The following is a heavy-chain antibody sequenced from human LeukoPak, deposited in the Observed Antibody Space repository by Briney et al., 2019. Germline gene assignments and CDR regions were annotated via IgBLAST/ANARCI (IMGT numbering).Heavy chain of an antibody. CDR1: GFTFSGYA. D-gene: IGHD2-2*01. V-gene: IGHV3-23*01. CDR3: AKGCSTSCYSTFDY. CDR2: ISGSGYNT. Sequence: GGSLRLSCAASGFTFSGYAMSWVRQAPGKGLEWVSTISGSGYNTYYADSVKGRFTISRDNSKNTLYLQMNSLRAEDTAVYYCAKGCSTSCYSTFDYWGQGTLVTVSS. J-gene: IGHJ4*02.